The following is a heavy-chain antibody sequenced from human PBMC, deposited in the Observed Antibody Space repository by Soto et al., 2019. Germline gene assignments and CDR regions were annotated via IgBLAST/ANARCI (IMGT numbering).Heavy chain of an antibody. CDR2: ISGYNGNT. Sequence: ASVKVSCKASGYTFSMSGISCVRQAPGQGLEWMGWISGYNGNTNYEQKFQDRVTMTTDTTTNTAYMELRSLRSDDTAVYYCAREGPRPYYYYGMDVWGQRTTVTVSS. V-gene: IGHV1-18*01. J-gene: IGHJ6*02. CDR3: AREGPRPYYYYGMDV. CDR1: GYTFSMSG.